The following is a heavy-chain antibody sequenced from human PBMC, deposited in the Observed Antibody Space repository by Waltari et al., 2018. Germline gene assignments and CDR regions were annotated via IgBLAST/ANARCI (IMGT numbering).Heavy chain of an antibody. CDR3: ARDYCDRTNCHGMDV. CDR1: EFTFSSYA. Sequence: QVQLVESGGGVVQPGRSLRLSCAASEFTFSSYAMHWVRQAPGKGREWGAVISYNERNRYYVDSVKGRFTISRDNSKKMLYLQMNSLRDEDTAVYYCARDYCDRTNCHGMDVWGQGTTVTVSS. CDR2: ISYNERNR. V-gene: IGHV3-30*04. D-gene: IGHD3-22*01. J-gene: IGHJ6*02.